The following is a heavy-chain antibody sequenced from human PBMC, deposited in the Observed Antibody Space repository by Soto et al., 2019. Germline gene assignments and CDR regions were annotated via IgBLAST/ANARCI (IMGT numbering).Heavy chain of an antibody. D-gene: IGHD4-17*01. V-gene: IGHV3-30*18. Sequence: QVQLVESGGGVVQPGRSLRLSCAASGFTFSSYGMHWVRQAPGKGLEWVAVISYDGSNKYYADSVKGRFTISRDNSKNALYLQMNSLRAEDTAVYYCAKAPVHYDYGDEHVDYWGQGTLVTVSS. CDR3: AKAPVHYDYGDEHVDY. CDR2: ISYDGSNK. J-gene: IGHJ4*02. CDR1: GFTFSSYG.